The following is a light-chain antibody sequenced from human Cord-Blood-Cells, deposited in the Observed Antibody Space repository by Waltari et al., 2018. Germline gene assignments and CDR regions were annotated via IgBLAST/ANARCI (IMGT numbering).Light chain of an antibody. V-gene: IGKV3-11*01. Sequence: EIVLTQSPPTLSLSPGERATLSCRASQSVSSYLAWYQQKPGQAPRLLIYDASNRATGIPARFSGSGSGTDFTLTICSLEPEDFAVYYCQQRSNWPITFGQGTRLEIK. CDR3: QQRSNWPIT. CDR1: QSVSSY. J-gene: IGKJ5*01. CDR2: DAS.